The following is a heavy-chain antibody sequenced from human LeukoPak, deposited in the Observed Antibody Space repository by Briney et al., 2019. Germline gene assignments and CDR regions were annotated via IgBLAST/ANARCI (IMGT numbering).Heavy chain of an antibody. D-gene: IGHD4-17*01. CDR2: INHSGST. Sequence: SETLSLTCAVYGGSFSGYYWSWIRQPPGKGLEWIGEINHSGSTNYNPSLKSRVTISVDTSKNPFSLQLSSVTAADTAVYYCARPIDYAGPFDYWGQGTLVTVSS. J-gene: IGHJ4*02. CDR1: GGSFSGYY. V-gene: IGHV4-34*01. CDR3: ARPIDYAGPFDY.